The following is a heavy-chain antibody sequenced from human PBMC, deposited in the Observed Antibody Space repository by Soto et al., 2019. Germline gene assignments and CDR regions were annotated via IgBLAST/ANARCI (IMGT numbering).Heavy chain of an antibody. Sequence: SETLSLTCTVSGGSISSYYWSWIRQPPGKGLEWIGYIYYSGSTNYNPSLKSRVTISVDTSKNQFSLRLSSVTAADTAVYYCARGRGGWFINQLLNAFDIWGQGTMVTVSS. D-gene: IGHD2-2*01. CDR3: ARGRGGWFINQLLNAFDI. J-gene: IGHJ3*02. CDR1: GGSISSYY. CDR2: IYYSGST. V-gene: IGHV4-59*01.